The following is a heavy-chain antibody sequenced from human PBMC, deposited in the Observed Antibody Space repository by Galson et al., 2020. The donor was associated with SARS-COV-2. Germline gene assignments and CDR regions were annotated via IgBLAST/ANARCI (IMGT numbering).Heavy chain of an antibody. CDR3: ARAPRGWRRVWNY. J-gene: IGHJ4*02. Sequence: SETLSLTCAVYGDSISGHYCSWIRQPPGQGLEWIGEIAPSGSAEYSQTINSRVTMSLDTAKNQFFLKLTSVTAADTAIYYCARAPRGWRRVWNYWDQGSLVTVSS. V-gene: IGHV4-34*01. CDR2: IAPSGSA. CDR1: GDSISGHY. D-gene: IGHD1-1*01.